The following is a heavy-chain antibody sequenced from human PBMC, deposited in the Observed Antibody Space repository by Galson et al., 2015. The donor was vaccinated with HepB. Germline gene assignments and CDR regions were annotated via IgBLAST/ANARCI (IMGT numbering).Heavy chain of an antibody. CDR3: ARDHPRDCSSTSCYTWWHGGPNDY. CDR2: IKQDGSEK. CDR1: GFTFSSYW. D-gene: IGHD2-2*02. Sequence: SLRLSCAASGFTFSSYWMSWVRQAPGKGLEWVANIKQDGSEKYYVDSVKGRFTISRDNAKNSLYLQMNSLRAEDTAVYYCARDHPRDCSSTSCYTWWHGGPNDYWGQGTLVTVSS. V-gene: IGHV3-7*03. J-gene: IGHJ4*02.